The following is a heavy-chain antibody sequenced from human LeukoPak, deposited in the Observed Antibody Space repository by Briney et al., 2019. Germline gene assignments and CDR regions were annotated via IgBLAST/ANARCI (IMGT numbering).Heavy chain of an antibody. J-gene: IGHJ4*02. CDR1: GGSISSGDYY. V-gene: IGHV4-31*02. Sequence: PSETLSLTCTVSGGSISSGDYYWSWIRQPPGKGLEWIGYIYYSGSTYYKPSLKSRVTISLDTSKNQFSLNLSSVTAADTAVYYCARELGSSTSRPIDYWGQGTLVTVSS. CDR2: IYYSGST. D-gene: IGHD2-2*01. CDR3: ARELGSSTSRPIDY.